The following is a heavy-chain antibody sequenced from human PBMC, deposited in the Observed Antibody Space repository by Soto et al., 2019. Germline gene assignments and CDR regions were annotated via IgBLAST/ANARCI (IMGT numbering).Heavy chain of an antibody. D-gene: IGHD1-20*01. Sequence: GGSLRLSCAASGFTFSSYGMHWVRQAPGKGLEWVAVISYDGSYKYYEDSVKGRFTISRDNSKNTLYLQMNSLRAEDTAVYYCAKNNWNDVADAFDIWGQGTMVTVSS. CDR3: AKNNWNDVADAFDI. CDR1: GFTFSSYG. V-gene: IGHV3-30*18. CDR2: ISYDGSYK. J-gene: IGHJ3*02.